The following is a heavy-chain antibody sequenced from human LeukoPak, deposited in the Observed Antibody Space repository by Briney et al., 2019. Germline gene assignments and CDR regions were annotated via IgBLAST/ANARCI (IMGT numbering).Heavy chain of an antibody. J-gene: IGHJ4*02. D-gene: IGHD3-3*01. V-gene: IGHV3-7*05. CDR3: AREGGFAIFGAADS. CDR1: GFSFSRYW. Sequence: GGSLRLSCAASGFSFSRYWMSWVRQAPGKGLEWVANIKQDGGEKYCGDSVEGRFTISRVNAKNSLSLQMNSLRAEDTAVYFCAREGGFAIFGAADSWGQGTLVTVSS. CDR2: IKQDGGEK.